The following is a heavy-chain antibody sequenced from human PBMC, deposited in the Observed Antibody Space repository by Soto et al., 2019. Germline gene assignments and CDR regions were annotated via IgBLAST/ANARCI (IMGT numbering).Heavy chain of an antibody. CDR3: ARHRCSGGSCYQTYAFDM. D-gene: IGHD2-15*01. Sequence: GGSLRLSCAASGFNFSSYTVNWVRQAPGTGLEWVSSISSSNRYIYYADSMKGRFSISRDDAKNSLYLQMNSLRADDTAIYYCARHRCSGGSCYQTYAFDMWGQGTLVTVS. J-gene: IGHJ3*02. CDR2: ISSSNRYI. V-gene: IGHV3-21*01. CDR1: GFNFSSYT.